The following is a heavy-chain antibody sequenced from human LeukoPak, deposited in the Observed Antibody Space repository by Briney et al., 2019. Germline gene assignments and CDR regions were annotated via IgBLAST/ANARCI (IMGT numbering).Heavy chain of an antibody. D-gene: IGHD3-16*02. J-gene: IGHJ4*02. V-gene: IGHV4-34*01. Sequence: SETLSLTCAVYGGSFSSYYWSWIRQPPGKGLEWIGEINHSGSTNYNPSLKSRVTISVDTSKNQFSLKLSSVTAADTAVYYCARGPYDYVWGSYRYTEPYYFDYWGQGTLVTVSS. CDR1: GGSFSSYY. CDR2: INHSGST. CDR3: ARGPYDYVWGSYRYTEPYYFDY.